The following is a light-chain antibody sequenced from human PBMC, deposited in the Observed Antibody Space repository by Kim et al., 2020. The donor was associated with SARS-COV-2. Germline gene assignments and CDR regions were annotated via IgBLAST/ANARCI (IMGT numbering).Light chain of an antibody. CDR2: EVT. CDR3: SSFVGSNNMF. J-gene: IGLJ2*01. Sequence: GQSVTISCTGTDSDVGASKYVSCYQHYPGNAPKLIIYEVTERSSGVPDRFSVSKAGNTASLTVSGLQTVDEAEYFCSSFVGSNNMFFGGGTQLTVL. CDR1: DSDVGASKY. V-gene: IGLV2-8*01.